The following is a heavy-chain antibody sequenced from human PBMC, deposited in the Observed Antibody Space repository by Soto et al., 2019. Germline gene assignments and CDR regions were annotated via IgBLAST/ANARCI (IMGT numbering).Heavy chain of an antibody. CDR3: AREGALGGPNWFDP. Sequence: GASVKVSCKAAGYTFTSYALHWLRQAPGQRLEWMGWINTGNARTQYSQTFQDRITISRDTSATTAYLELGSLTSEDTAVYYCAREGALGGPNWFDPWGQGTLVTVSS. J-gene: IGHJ5*02. CDR2: INTGNART. D-gene: IGHD3-16*01. V-gene: IGHV1-3*04. CDR1: GYTFTSYA.